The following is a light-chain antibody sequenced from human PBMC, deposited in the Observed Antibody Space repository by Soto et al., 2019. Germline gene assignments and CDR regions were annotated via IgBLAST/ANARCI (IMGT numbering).Light chain of an antibody. V-gene: IGKV3-11*01. CDR2: DAS. CDR3: QQRSNWPLT. Sequence: EIVMTQSPATLSVSPGERATLSCRASQSVSTNLAWYQQKPGQAPKLLIYDASNRATGIPARFSGSGSGTEFTLTISSLEPEDFAVYYCQQRSNWPLTFGGGTKVEIK. CDR1: QSVSTN. J-gene: IGKJ4*01.